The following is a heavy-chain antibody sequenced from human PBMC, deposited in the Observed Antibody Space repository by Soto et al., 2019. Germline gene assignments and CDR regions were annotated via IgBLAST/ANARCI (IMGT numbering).Heavy chain of an antibody. D-gene: IGHD3-10*01. V-gene: IGHV4-31*03. CDR1: GGSISSSSYY. CDR3: VRGVLS. CDR2: IHHSGST. Sequence: SETLSLTCTVSGGSISSSSYYWCWIRQHPGKGLEWIGNIHHSGSTFYNPSLKSRVSISVDTSKNQFSLKLSSVTAADTAVYFCVRGVLSWGQGTLVTVS. J-gene: IGHJ1*01.